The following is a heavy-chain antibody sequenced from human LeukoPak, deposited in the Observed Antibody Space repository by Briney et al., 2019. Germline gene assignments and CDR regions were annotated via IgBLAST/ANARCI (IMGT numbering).Heavy chain of an antibody. D-gene: IGHD2-2*02. Sequence: GGPLRLSCAASGFTFSSYSMNWVRQAPGKGLEWVSSISSSSSYIYYADSVKGRFTISRDNAKNSLYLQMNSLRAEDTAVYYCASFCSSTSCYNAFDIWGQGTMVTVSS. J-gene: IGHJ3*02. V-gene: IGHV3-21*01. CDR3: ASFCSSTSCYNAFDI. CDR2: ISSSSSYI. CDR1: GFTFSSYS.